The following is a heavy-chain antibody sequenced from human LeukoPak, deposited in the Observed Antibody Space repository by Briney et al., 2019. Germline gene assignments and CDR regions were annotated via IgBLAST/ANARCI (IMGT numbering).Heavy chain of an antibody. CDR2: ISSSGTTM. CDR3: ARVVLAVAGTGGRYFDY. J-gene: IGHJ4*02. D-gene: IGHD6-19*01. V-gene: IGHV3-11*01. Sequence: GGSLRLSCAASGFTFNDYYMSWIRQAPGKGLEWVSYISSSGTTMYHEDSVKGRFTISRDNAKNSLYLRMNSLRAEDTAVYYCARVVLAVAGTGGRYFDYWGQGTLVTVSS. CDR1: GFTFNDYY.